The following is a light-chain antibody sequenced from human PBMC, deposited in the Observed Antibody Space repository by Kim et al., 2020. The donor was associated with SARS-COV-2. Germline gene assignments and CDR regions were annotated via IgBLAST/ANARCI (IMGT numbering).Light chain of an antibody. Sequence: QSVLTQPPSASETPGQRVTISCSGSSSNIGSNTVNWYRQLPGTAPKLLISGNDQRPSGVPERFSASKSGTSGSLAISGLQSEDEADYYCAAWDDSLNGFYVFGSGTKVTVL. J-gene: IGLJ1*01. CDR2: GND. V-gene: IGLV1-44*01. CDR3: AAWDDSLNGFYV. CDR1: SSNIGSNT.